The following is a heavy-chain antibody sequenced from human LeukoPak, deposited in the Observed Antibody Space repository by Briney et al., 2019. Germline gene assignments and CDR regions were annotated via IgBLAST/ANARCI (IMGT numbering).Heavy chain of an antibody. Sequence: GGSLRLSCAASGFTFSSYSMNWVRQAPGKGLEWVSSISSSSSYIYYADSVKGRFTISRDNAKNSLYLQMNSLRAEDTAVYYCAKDLEMATTDHDAFDIWGQGTMVTVSS. J-gene: IGHJ3*02. CDR2: ISSSSSYI. CDR1: GFTFSSYS. D-gene: IGHD5-24*01. CDR3: AKDLEMATTDHDAFDI. V-gene: IGHV3-21*01.